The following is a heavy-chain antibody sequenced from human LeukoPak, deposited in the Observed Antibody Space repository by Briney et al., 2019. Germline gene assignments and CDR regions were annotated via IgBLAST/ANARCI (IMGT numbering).Heavy chain of an antibody. CDR3: ARVRIVVVLAAPSYYFDY. CDR1: GGTFSSYA. D-gene: IGHD2-2*01. V-gene: IGHV1-69*13. J-gene: IGHJ4*02. Sequence: SVKVSCKASGGTFSSYAISWVRQAPGQGLEWMGGIIPIFGTANYAQKFQGRVTITADESTSTAYMELSSLRSEDTAVYYCARVRIVVVLAAPSYYFDYWGQGTLVTVSS. CDR2: IIPIFGTA.